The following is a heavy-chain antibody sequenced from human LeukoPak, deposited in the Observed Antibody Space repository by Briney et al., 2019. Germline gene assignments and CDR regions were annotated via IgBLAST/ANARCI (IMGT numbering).Heavy chain of an antibody. D-gene: IGHD2-15*01. J-gene: IGHJ4*02. CDR3: ASGGSFNY. CDR2: ISYSGSAT. Sequence: GGSLRLSCTASGFTFSSYEMNWVRQAPGRGLEWVSYISYSGSATTYGDSVKGRFTIFRDNTKNSFYLQMDSLRAEDTAVYYCASGGSFNYWGQGTLVTVSS. CDR1: GFTFSSYE. V-gene: IGHV3-48*03.